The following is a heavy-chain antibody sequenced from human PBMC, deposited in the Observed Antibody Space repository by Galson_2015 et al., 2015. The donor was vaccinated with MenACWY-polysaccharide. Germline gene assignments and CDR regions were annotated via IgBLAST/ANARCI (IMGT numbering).Heavy chain of an antibody. Sequence: SLRLSCAASGFAFSSNGMSWVRQAPGKGLEWVSDISGSGSNTHYTDSVNGRFTISRDNSKNTLYLQMNSLRDEDTAVYYCAKESPMATDNRSIDYWGQGALVTVSS. CDR2: ISGSGSNT. CDR3: AKESPMATDNRSIDY. D-gene: IGHD5-24*01. J-gene: IGHJ4*02. V-gene: IGHV3-23*01. CDR1: GFAFSSNG.